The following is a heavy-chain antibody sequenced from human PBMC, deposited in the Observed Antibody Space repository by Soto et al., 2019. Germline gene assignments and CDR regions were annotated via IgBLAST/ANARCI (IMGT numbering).Heavy chain of an antibody. CDR3: ARVPKTGGWYSLHFDY. Sequence: GGSLRLSCAASGFTFSSYAMHWVRQAPGKGLEWVAVISYDGSNKYYADSVKGRFTISRDNSKNTLYLQMNSLRAEDTAVYYCARVPKTGGWYSLHFDYWGQGTLVTVSS. J-gene: IGHJ4*02. V-gene: IGHV3-30-3*01. CDR1: GFTFSSYA. D-gene: IGHD6-19*01. CDR2: ISYDGSNK.